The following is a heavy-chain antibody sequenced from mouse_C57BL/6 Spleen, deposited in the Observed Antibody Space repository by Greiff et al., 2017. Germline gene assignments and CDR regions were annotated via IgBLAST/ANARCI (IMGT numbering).Heavy chain of an antibody. CDR2: ITSGSSTI. V-gene: IGHV5-17*01. J-gene: IGHJ4*01. CDR1: GFTFSDYG. CDR3: ARSYTTVVATRGSMDY. D-gene: IGHD1-1*01. Sequence: EVKVVESGGGLVKPGGSLKLSCAASGFTFSDYGMHWVRQAPEKGLEWVAYITSGSSTIYSADTVKGRFTISRDNAKNTLLLQMTSLRAEDTAMCYCARSYTTVVATRGSMDYWGQGTSVTVSS.